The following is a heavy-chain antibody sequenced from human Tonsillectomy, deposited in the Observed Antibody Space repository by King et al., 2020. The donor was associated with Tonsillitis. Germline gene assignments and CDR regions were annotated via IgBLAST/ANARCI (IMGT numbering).Heavy chain of an antibody. J-gene: IGHJ5*02. CDR2: IYYSGST. V-gene: IGHV4-59*08. CDR3: ARHQMTIFGVGRPSPFDP. CDR1: GGSISSDY. D-gene: IGHD3-3*01. Sequence: VQLQESGPGLVKSSETLSLTCTVSGGSISSDYWSWIRQPPGKGLEWIGYIYYSGSTNYNPSLRSRVTISVDTSKNQFSLKLSSVTAADTAVYYCARHQMTIFGVGRPSPFDPWGQGTLVTVSS.